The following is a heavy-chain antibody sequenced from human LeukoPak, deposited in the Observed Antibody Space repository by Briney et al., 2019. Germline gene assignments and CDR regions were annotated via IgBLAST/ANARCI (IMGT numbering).Heavy chain of an antibody. CDR2: IKQDGSEK. D-gene: IGHD3-22*01. V-gene: IGHV3-7*01. CDR1: GFTFSDYW. J-gene: IGHJ3*02. Sequence: GGSLRLSCAASGFTFSDYWMTWVRQAPGKGLEWVANIKQDGSEKYNVDSVKGRFTISRDNAKNSLYLQMNSLRAEDTAVYYCARDANYHVSSDYYDAFDIWGQGTMVTVSS. CDR3: ARDANYHVSSDYYDAFDI.